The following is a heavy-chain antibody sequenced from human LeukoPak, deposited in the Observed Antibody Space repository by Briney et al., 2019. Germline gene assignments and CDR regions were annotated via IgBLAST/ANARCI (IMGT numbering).Heavy chain of an antibody. CDR3: ARDSNYYDSRGNDAFDIWGRGNDAFDI. CDR1: GGSISSSSYY. D-gene: IGHD3-22*01. J-gene: IGHJ3*02. V-gene: IGHV4-39*07. CDR2: IYYSGST. Sequence: PSETLSLTCTVSGGSISSSSYYWGWIRQPPGKGLEWIGSIYYSGSTNYNPSLKSRVTISVDTSKNQFSLKLSSVTAADTAVYYCARDSNYYDSRGNDAFDIWGRGNDAFDIWGQGTMVTVSS.